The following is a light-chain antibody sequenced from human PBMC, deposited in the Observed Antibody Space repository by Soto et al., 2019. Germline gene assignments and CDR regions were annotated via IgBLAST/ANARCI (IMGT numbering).Light chain of an antibody. Sequence: DVQRTQSPSTLSASVAGRFTITFRASQSFGSWLAWYQQKPGKAPKLLIYDASSLESGVPSRFSGSGSGTEFTLTISSLQTDDFATYYCQQYNSYSRTFGQGTKVDIK. CDR2: DAS. CDR1: QSFGSW. CDR3: QQYNSYSRT. V-gene: IGKV1-5*01. J-gene: IGKJ1*01.